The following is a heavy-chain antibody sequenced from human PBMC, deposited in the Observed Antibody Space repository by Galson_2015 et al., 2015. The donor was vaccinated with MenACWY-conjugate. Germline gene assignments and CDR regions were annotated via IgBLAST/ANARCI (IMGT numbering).Heavy chain of an antibody. CDR2: IKQDGSEK. D-gene: IGHD3-22*01. Sequence: SLRLSCAASGFTFSSYWMSWVRQAPGKGLEWVANIKQDGSEKYYVDSVKGRFTISRDNDKNSLYLQMNSPRAEDTAVYYCARTRKGRGNYYDSSGYFFNWYFDLWGRGTLVTVSS. CDR3: ARTRKGRGNYYDSSGYFFNWYFDL. CDR1: GFTFSSYW. V-gene: IGHV3-7*03. J-gene: IGHJ2*01.